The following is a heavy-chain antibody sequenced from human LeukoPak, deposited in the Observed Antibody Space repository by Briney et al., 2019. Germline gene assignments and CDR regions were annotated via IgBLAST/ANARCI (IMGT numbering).Heavy chain of an antibody. D-gene: IGHD4-17*01. Sequence: ASVKVSCKTSGYTFTSYDINWVRQATGQGLEWLGWMSPNSGDTGYAQKFQGRVTMTRDTSTNTAYMELSALTSEDTAVYYCARGPGTTVMNWGQGTLVTVSS. CDR3: ARGPGTTVMN. CDR2: MSPNSGDT. CDR1: GYTFTSYD. J-gene: IGHJ4*02. V-gene: IGHV1-8*01.